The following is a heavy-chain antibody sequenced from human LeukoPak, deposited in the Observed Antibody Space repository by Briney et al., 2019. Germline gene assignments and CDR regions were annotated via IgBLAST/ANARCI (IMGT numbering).Heavy chain of an antibody. Sequence: SETLSLTCTVSGGSISSSSYYWGWIRQPPGKGLEWIGSIYYSGSTYYNPSLKSRVTISVDTSKNQFSLTLSSVTAADTAVYYCARHGYGPTGFDPWGQGTLVTVSS. CDR1: GGSISSSSYY. D-gene: IGHD5-18*01. J-gene: IGHJ5*02. CDR2: IYYSGST. V-gene: IGHV4-39*01. CDR3: ARHGYGPTGFDP.